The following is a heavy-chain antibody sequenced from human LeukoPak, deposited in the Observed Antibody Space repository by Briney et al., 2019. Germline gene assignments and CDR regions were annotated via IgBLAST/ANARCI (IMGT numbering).Heavy chain of an antibody. CDR3: ATLAEWNDDAFDI. CDR1: GFTFTNAW. V-gene: IGHV3-30*02. CDR2: IRYDGSNK. D-gene: IGHD1-1*01. Sequence: QSGGSLRLSCAASGFTFTNAWMNWVRQAPGKGLEWVAFIRYDGSNKYYTDSVKGRFTISRDNSKNTLYLQMGSLRAEDMAVYYCATLAEWNDDAFDIWGQGTMVTVSS. J-gene: IGHJ3*02.